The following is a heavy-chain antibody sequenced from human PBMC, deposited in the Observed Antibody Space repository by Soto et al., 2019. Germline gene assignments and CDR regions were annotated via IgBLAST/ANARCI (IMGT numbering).Heavy chain of an antibody. J-gene: IGHJ4*02. D-gene: IGHD2-15*01. CDR1: GYTFTGHY. CDR3: AREDACSGGSCHPDY. Sequence: ASVKVSFKASGYTFTGHYMHWVRHAPGQGLEWMGYINANTGFTNYGQKFQGRVAMTRDTSISTAYMELSRLRSDDTAVYYCAREDACSGGSCHPDYWGQGTLVTVSS. CDR2: INANTGFT. V-gene: IGHV1-2*02.